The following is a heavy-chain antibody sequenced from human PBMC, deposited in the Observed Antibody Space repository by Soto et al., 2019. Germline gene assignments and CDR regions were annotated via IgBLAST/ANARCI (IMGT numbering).Heavy chain of an antibody. D-gene: IGHD3-10*01. J-gene: IGHJ4*02. Sequence: GGSLRLSCAASGFTFSSYAMSWVRQAPGKGLEWVSAISGSGGSTYYADSVKGRFTISRDNSKNTLYLQMNSLRAEDTAVYYCAKAPYTMVRGVESTFDYWGQGTLVTVSS. CDR1: GFTFSSYA. CDR3: AKAPYTMVRGVESTFDY. CDR2: ISGSGGST. V-gene: IGHV3-23*01.